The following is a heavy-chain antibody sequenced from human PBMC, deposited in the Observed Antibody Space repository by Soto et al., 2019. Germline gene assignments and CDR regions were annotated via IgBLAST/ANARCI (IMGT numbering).Heavy chain of an antibody. D-gene: IGHD5-18*01. V-gene: IGHV4-61*01. CDR1: GGSVGSGSYY. CDR2: VYDSGST. J-gene: IGHJ4*02. Sequence: KPSETLSLTCTVSGGSVGSGSYYWSWIRQPPGQGLEFIGFVYDSGSTNYNPSLKSRVTISVDTSKNQFSLKVGSVTAADTAVYYCARVEGGYSYYWGQGTLVTVSS. CDR3: ARVEGGYSYY.